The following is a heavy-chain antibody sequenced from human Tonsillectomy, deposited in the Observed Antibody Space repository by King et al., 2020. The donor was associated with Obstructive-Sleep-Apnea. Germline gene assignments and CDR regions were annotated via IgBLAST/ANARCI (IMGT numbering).Heavy chain of an antibody. V-gene: IGHV1-69*09. CDR2: IIPILGIA. J-gene: IGHJ6*02. CDR1: GGTFSSYA. CDR3: ARGTYGLEHGYYYYFGMDV. D-gene: IGHD3-10*01. Sequence: VQLVESGAEVKKPGSSVNVSCKASGGTFSSYAISWVRQAPGQGLEWMGGIIPILGIANYAQKFQGRVTITADKSTSTAYMELSSLRSEDTAFYYCARGTYGLEHGYYYYFGMDVWGQGTTVTVSS.